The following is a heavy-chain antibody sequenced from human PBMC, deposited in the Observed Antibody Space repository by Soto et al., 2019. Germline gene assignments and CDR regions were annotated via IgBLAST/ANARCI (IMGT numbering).Heavy chain of an antibody. CDR1: GFTFSSYW. CDR2: INSDGSST. D-gene: IGHD6-6*01. V-gene: IGHV3-74*01. CDR3: ARDIAARGGYYYYMAV. J-gene: IGHJ6*03. Sequence: GGSLRLSCAAAGFTFSSYWMHWVRQAPGKVRVWVSRINSDGSSTSYADSVKGRFTISRDNAKNTLYLQMNSLRDEDTAVYYCARDIAARGGYYYYMAVWGNGTTVTVSS.